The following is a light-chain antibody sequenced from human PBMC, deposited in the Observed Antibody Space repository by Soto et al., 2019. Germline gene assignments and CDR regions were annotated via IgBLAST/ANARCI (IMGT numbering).Light chain of an antibody. Sequence: QSALTQPASVSGSPGQSITISCTGTSSDVGGYNYVSWYQQHPGKAPKLMIYDVSNRPSGVSNRFSGSKSGNTASLTISGLHAEDEADYYCSSYPSSSTLGVFGGGTKLTVL. CDR3: SSYPSSSTLGV. CDR1: SSDVGGYNY. V-gene: IGLV2-14*01. J-gene: IGLJ2*01. CDR2: DVS.